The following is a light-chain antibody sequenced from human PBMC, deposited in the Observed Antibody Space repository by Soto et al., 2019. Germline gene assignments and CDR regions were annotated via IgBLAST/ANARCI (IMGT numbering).Light chain of an antibody. V-gene: IGLV2-14*01. CDR3: SSYTSSSTLL. J-gene: IGLJ1*01. Sequence: QCALTQPASVSGSAGQSITISCTGTSSDVGGYEYVSSYQQHPGRAPKLMIYEVSTRPSGVANRFSGSKSGNTASLTISGLQAVDEADYYCSSYTSSSTLLFGTGTKVTAL. CDR2: EVS. CDR1: SSDVGGYEY.